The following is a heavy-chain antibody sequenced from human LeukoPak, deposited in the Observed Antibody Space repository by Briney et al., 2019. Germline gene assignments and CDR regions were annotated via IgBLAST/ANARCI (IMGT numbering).Heavy chain of an antibody. D-gene: IGHD2-15*01. CDR1: GGSISSSNW. V-gene: IGHV4-4*02. J-gene: IGHJ4*02. Sequence: PSGTLSLTCAVSGGSISSSNWWSWVRQPPGKGLEWIGEIYHSGSTNYNPSLKSRVTISVDKSKNQFSLKLGSVTAADTAVYYCAGRGGYCSGGSCDYWGQGTLVTVSS. CDR2: IYHSGST. CDR3: AGRGGYCSGGSCDY.